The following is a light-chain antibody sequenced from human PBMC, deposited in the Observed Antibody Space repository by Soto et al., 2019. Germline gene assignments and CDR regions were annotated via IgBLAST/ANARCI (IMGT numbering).Light chain of an antibody. CDR3: QQHDGRPTMT. J-gene: IGKJ5*01. CDR2: AVS. Sequence: IQLTQSPSSLSASVGETVTITCRASQDIDNSLNWYQHKPGKAPKLLVYAVSFLETGVPSRFSGRGSGTVFSLTITSLQSDDFATYYCQQHDGRPTMTFGQGTRLDSK. V-gene: IGKV1-33*01. CDR1: QDIDNS.